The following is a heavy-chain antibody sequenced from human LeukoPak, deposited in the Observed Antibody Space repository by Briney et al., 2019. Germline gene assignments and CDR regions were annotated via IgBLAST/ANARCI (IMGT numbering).Heavy chain of an antibody. J-gene: IGHJ4*02. Sequence: SETLSLTCAVSGYSISSGYYWGWIRQPPGKGLEWIGSIYHSGSTYYNPSLKSRVTISVDTSKNQFSLKLSSVTAADTAVYYCATEDSYGFDYWGQGTLVTVSS. CDR3: ATEDSYGFDY. V-gene: IGHV4-38-2*01. CDR1: GYSISSGYY. D-gene: IGHD5-18*01. CDR2: IYHSGST.